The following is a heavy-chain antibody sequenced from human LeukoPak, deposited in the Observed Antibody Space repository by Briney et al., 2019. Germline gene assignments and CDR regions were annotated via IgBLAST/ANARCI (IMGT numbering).Heavy chain of an antibody. J-gene: IGHJ4*02. CDR3: AKQAFIDY. Sequence: XAMXWXRQXPXXGLEWVSVISGSGDSTYSADSVMGHFTVSRDNSKNTLYLQMNSLRAEDTAVYYCAKQAFIDYWGQGTLVTVSS. CDR1: XA. V-gene: IGHV3-23*01. CDR2: ISGSGDST.